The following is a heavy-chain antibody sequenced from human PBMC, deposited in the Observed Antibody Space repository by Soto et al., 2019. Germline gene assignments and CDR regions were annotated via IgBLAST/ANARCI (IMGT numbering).Heavy chain of an antibody. CDR2: IKRKTDGGTT. CDR1: GFTFSNAW. J-gene: IGHJ4*02. D-gene: IGHD6-13*01. Sequence: EVQLVESGGGLVKPAGSLRLACAASGFTFSNAWMSWVRQAPGKGLEWVGLIKRKTDGGTTDHAAPVKGRFTISRDASKNTLYLQMNSLKIEDTAMDYCTTELADYWGQGTLVTVSS. V-gene: IGHV3-15*01. CDR3: TTELADY.